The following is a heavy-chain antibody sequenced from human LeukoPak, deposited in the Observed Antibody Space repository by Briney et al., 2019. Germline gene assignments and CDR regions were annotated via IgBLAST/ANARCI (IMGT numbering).Heavy chain of an antibody. J-gene: IGHJ6*03. D-gene: IGHD6-13*01. CDR1: EFTFVRYA. Sequence: PEGSLRLSCAASEFTFVRYAMNWVRQAPGKGLEWVSYISSSSFKIGYADSVKGRFTISRDNSKNSLYLQMDSLRVEDTAVYYCVRDPSYGSSWYYYMDVWGKGTTVTVSS. CDR2: ISSSSFKI. V-gene: IGHV3-48*04. CDR3: VRDPSYGSSWYYYMDV.